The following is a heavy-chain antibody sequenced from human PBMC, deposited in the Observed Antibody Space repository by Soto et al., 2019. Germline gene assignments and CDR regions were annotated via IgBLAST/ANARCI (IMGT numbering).Heavy chain of an antibody. CDR2: IIPIFNTP. CDR1: GGTFNTYA. D-gene: IGHD1-1*01. J-gene: IGHJ6*02. Sequence: ASVKVSCKASGGTFNTYAISWVRQAPGQGLEWMGGIIPIFNTPNYAQRFQGRVTITADESTSTAYMELSSLRSEDTALYYCARDKTGTNYYNGLDVWGQGTTVTVSS. V-gene: IGHV1-69*13. CDR3: ARDKTGTNYYNGLDV.